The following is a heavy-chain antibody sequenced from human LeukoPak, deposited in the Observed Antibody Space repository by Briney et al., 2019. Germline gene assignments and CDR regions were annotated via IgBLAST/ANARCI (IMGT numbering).Heavy chain of an antibody. D-gene: IGHD3-9*01. Sequence: GGSLRLSCAASGFTVSSNYMSWVRQAPGKGLEWVSDIYSGGSTYYADSVKGRFTISRDNSKNTLYLQMNSLRAEDTAVYYCARVDYDILTGYYDWGQGTLVTVSS. V-gene: IGHV3-66*01. CDR3: ARVDYDILTGYYD. CDR2: IYSGGST. J-gene: IGHJ4*02. CDR1: GFTVSSNY.